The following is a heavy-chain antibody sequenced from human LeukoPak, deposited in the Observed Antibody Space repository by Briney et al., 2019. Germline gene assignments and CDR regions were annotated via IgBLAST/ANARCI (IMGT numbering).Heavy chain of an antibody. CDR1: GFTFSSYA. D-gene: IGHD3-22*01. Sequence: GGSLRLSCAASGFTFSSYAMSWVRQAPGKGLEWVSAISGSGGSTYYADSVKGRFTISRDNSKNTLYLQMNSLRAEDTAVYYCAKAYYDSSGYPSILDDYWGQGTLVTVSS. V-gene: IGHV3-23*01. CDR2: ISGSGGST. CDR3: AKAYYDSSGYPSILDDY. J-gene: IGHJ4*02.